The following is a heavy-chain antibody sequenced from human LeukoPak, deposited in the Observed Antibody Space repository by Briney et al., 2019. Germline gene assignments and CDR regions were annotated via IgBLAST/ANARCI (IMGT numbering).Heavy chain of an antibody. CDR3: AVGYCSGGSCYYYYGMDV. D-gene: IGHD2-15*01. CDR2: ISYDGSNK. Sequence: GGSLRLSCAVSGFTFSSYGMHWVRQAPGKGLEWVAVISYDGSNKYYADSVKGRFTISRDNSKNTLYLQMNSLRAEDTAVYYCAVGYCSGGSCYYYYGMDVWGQGTTVTVSS. J-gene: IGHJ6*02. CDR1: GFTFSSYG. V-gene: IGHV3-30*03.